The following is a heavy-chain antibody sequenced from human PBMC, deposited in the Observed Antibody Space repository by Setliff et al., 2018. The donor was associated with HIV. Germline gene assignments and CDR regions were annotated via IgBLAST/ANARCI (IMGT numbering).Heavy chain of an antibody. CDR3: ASGEPYYYDSTGYSGNYFDY. Sequence: LSLTCAVSGGSISSSNWWSWVRQPPGKGLEWIGEIYHGGSTNYNPSLKSRVTISVDKSKNQFSLKLASVTAADTAVYYCASGEPYYYDSTGYSGNYFDYWGQGTLVTVSS. V-gene: IGHV4-4*02. CDR2: IYHGGST. CDR1: GGSISSSNW. J-gene: IGHJ4*02. D-gene: IGHD3-22*01.